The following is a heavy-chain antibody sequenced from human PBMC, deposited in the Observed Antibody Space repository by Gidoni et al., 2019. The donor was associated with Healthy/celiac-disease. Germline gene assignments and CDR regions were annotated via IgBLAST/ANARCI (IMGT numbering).Heavy chain of an antibody. Sequence: QVQLQESGPGLVKPSQTLSLTCTVSGGSISSGDYYWSWIRQPPGKGLEWIGYIYYSGSTYYNPSLKSRVTISVDTSKNQFSLKLSSVTAADTAVYYCARGTGGSSSWQPGPNWFDPWGQGTLVTVSS. CDR3: ARGTGGSSSWQPGPNWFDP. V-gene: IGHV4-30-4*01. D-gene: IGHD6-13*01. CDR1: GGSISSGDYY. CDR2: IYYSGST. J-gene: IGHJ5*02.